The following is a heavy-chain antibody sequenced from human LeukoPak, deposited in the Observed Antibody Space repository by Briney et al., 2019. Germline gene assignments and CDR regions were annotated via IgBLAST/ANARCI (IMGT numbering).Heavy chain of an antibody. CDR2: IYYSGST. V-gene: IGHV4-39*01. CDR3: ARYENYYYYYMDV. D-gene: IGHD5-12*01. CDR1: GGSISNSSYY. J-gene: IGHJ6*03. Sequence: SETLSLTCTVSGGSISNSSYYWGWIRQPPGKGLEWIGSIYYSGSTYYNPSLKSRVTISVDTSKSQFSLRLSSVTAADTAVYYCARYENYYYYYMDVWGKGTTVTISS.